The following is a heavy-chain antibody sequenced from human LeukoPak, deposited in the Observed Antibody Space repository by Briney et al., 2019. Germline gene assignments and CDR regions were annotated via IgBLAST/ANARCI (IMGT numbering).Heavy chain of an antibody. J-gene: IGHJ4*02. CDR3: ARQGDTVTTAFDY. CDR1: GYSISSGYY. D-gene: IGHD4-17*01. Sequence: SETLSLTCAVSGYSISSGYYWGWIRQPPGKGLEWTGSIYHSGSTYYNPSLKSRVTISVDTSKNQFSLKLSSVTAADTAVYYCARQGDTVTTAFDYWGQGTLVTVSS. CDR2: IYHSGST. V-gene: IGHV4-38-2*01.